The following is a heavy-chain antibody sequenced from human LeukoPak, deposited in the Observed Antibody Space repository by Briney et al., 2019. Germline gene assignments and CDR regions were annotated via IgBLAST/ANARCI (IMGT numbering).Heavy chain of an antibody. J-gene: IGHJ5*02. CDR1: GGSISSYY. V-gene: IGHV4-59*01. CDR3: ARGRDPVAAAGRMRFDP. CDR2: IYYSGST. Sequence: SETLSLTCTVSGGSISSYYWSWIRQPPGKGLEWIGYIYYSGSTNYNPSLKSRVTISVDTSKNRFSLKLSSVTAADTAVYYCARGRDPVAAAGRMRFDPWGQGTLVTVSS. D-gene: IGHD6-13*01.